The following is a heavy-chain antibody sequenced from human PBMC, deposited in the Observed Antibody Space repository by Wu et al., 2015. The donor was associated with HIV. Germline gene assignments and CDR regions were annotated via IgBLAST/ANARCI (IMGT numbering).Heavy chain of an antibody. V-gene: IGHV1-69*12. J-gene: IGHJ4*02. CDR1: GGTFSSYA. CDR3: ARGIAFRQNRGQNFXDTAMANTFDY. D-gene: IGHD5-18*01. CDR2: IIPIFGTA. Sequence: QVQLVQSGAEVKKPGSSVKVSCKASGGTFSSYAISWVRQAPGQGLEWMGGIIPIFGTANYAQKFQGRVTITADESTSTAYMELSSLRSEDTAVYYCARGIAFRQNRGQNFXDTAMANTFDYWGQGTLVTVSS.